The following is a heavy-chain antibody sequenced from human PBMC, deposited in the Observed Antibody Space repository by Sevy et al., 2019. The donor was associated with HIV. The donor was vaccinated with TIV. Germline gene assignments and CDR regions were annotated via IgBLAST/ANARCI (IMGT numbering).Heavy chain of an antibody. CDR2: IYTSGST. CDR1: GGSISSYY. D-gene: IGHD6-19*01. CDR3: AGGPVAVAGMTGAFDI. V-gene: IGHV4-4*07. Sequence: SETLSLTCTVSGGSISSYYWSWIRQPAGKGLEWIGHIYTSGSTNYNPSLKSRVTMSVDTSKNRFSLKRSTVTAADPAVYYCAGGPVAVAGMTGAFDIWGQGTMVTVSS. J-gene: IGHJ3*02.